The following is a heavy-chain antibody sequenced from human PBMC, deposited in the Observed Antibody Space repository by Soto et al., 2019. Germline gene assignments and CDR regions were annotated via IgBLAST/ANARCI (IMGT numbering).Heavy chain of an antibody. D-gene: IGHD5-12*01. Sequence: ASVKVSCKASGYTFISYDISWVRQAPGQGLEWMGWISTYNGNTNYAQKLQGRVTMTTDTSTSTAYMELRSLRSDDTAIYYCAREGGSDSGDAFDIWGQGTMVTVSS. J-gene: IGHJ3*02. CDR2: ISTYNGNT. V-gene: IGHV1-18*01. CDR3: AREGGSDSGDAFDI. CDR1: GYTFISYD.